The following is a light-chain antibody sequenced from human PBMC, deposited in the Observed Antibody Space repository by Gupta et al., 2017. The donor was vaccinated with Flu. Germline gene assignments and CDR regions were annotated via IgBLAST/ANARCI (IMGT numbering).Light chain of an antibody. CDR1: QSVSSS. Sequence: PGTLSVSPGERATRSCRASQSVSSSLAWYQQKPGQPPRLLIYGASTGATGIPARFSGSGSGTEFTLTISSLQSEDFAVYYCQQYNYWPGTFGQGTKVEIK. J-gene: IGKJ1*01. CDR3: QQYNYWPGT. V-gene: IGKV3-15*01. CDR2: GAS.